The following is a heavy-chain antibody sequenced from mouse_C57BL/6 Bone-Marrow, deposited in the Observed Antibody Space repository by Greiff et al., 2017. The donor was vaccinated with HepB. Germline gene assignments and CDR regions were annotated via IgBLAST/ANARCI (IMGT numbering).Heavy chain of an antibody. V-gene: IGHV7-3*01. Sequence: EVQVVDSGGGLVQPGGSLSLSCAASGFTFTDYYMSWVRQPPGKALEWLGFIRNKANGYTTEYSASVKGRFTISRDNSQSILYLQMNALRAEDSATYYCARSTMVTTGFAYWGQGTLVTVSA. CDR1: GFTFTDYY. D-gene: IGHD2-2*01. CDR2: IRNKANGYTT. J-gene: IGHJ3*01. CDR3: ARSTMVTTGFAY.